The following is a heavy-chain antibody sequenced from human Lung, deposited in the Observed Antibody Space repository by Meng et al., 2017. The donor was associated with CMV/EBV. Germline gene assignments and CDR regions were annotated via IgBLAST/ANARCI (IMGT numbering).Heavy chain of an antibody. Sequence: GESXKISCAASGFTVGSFAMDWVRQAPGEGLEWVASISYDGDSKHYADSVKGRFTISRDNSKNTLYLQMRSLGVEDTAVDYCARESNYNVLDYWGQGIRVNVSS. CDR1: GFTVGSFA. CDR3: ARESNYNVLDY. V-gene: IGHV3-30-3*01. CDR2: ISYDGDSK. J-gene: IGHJ4*02. D-gene: IGHD1-7*01.